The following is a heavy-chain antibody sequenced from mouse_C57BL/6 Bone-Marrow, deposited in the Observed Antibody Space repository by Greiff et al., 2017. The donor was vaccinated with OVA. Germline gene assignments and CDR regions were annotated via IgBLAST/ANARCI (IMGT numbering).Heavy chain of an antibody. D-gene: IGHD1-1*01. V-gene: IGHV1-15*01. J-gene: IGHJ1*03. CDR2: IDPETGGT. CDR3: TRRYGSSYGYFDV. Sequence: VQLQQSGAELVRPGASVTLSCKASGYTFTDYEMHWVKQTPVHGLEWIGAIDPETGGTAYNQKFKGKAILTAAKSSSTAYMELRSLTSEDSAVYYCTRRYGSSYGYFDVWGTGTTVTVSS. CDR1: GYTFTDYE.